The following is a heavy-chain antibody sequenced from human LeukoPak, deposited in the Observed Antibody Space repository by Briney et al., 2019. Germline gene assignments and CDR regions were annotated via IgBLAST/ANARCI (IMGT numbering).Heavy chain of an antibody. CDR2: INPSGGST. V-gene: IGHV1-46*01. CDR1: GYTFSGYY. CDR3: ARGGRGPFDY. D-gene: IGHD3-16*01. Sequence: ASVKVSCKASGYTFSGYYIHWVRQAPGQGLEWMGIINPSGGSTSYAQKFQGRVTMTRDTSTSTVYMELSSLRSEDTAVYYCARGGRGPFDYWGQGTLVTVSS. J-gene: IGHJ4*02.